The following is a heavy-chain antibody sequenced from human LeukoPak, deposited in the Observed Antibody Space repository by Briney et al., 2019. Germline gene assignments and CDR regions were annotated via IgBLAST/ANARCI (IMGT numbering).Heavy chain of an antibody. J-gene: IGHJ3*02. Sequence: PSETLSLTCTVSGGSISSGSYYWSWIRQPAGKGLEWIGRIYTSGSTNYNPSLKSRVTISVDTSKNQFSLKLSSVTAADTAVYYCARERLDIVVVPAALDAFDIWGQGTMVTVSS. CDR3: ARERLDIVVVPAALDAFDI. CDR1: GGSISSGSYY. D-gene: IGHD2-2*03. V-gene: IGHV4-61*02. CDR2: IYTSGST.